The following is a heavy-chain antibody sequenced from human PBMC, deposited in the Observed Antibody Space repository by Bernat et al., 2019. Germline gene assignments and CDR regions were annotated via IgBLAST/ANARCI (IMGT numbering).Heavy chain of an antibody. CDR2: INAGNGNT. V-gene: IGHV1-3*01. J-gene: IGHJ4*02. CDR1: GYTFTSYA. Sequence: QAQLVQSGAEVKKPGASVKVSCKASGYTFTSYAMHWVRQAPGQRLEWMGWINAGNGNTKYSQKFQGRVTITRDTSASTAYMELSSLRSEDTAVYYCARDNIAVAGGFDYWGQGTLVTVSS. D-gene: IGHD6-19*01. CDR3: ARDNIAVAGGFDY.